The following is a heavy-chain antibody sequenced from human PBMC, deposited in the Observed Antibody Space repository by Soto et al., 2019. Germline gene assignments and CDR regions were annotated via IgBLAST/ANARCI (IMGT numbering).Heavy chain of an antibody. J-gene: IGHJ6*04. CDR3: ARESMGAGTLRAYYYGMDV. Sequence: PGGSLRLSCAASGFTVSSNYMSWVRQAPGKGLEWVSVIYSGGSTYYADSVKGRFTTSRDNSKNTLYLQMNSLRAEDTAVYYCARESMGAGTLRAYYYGMDVWGKGPTVTVSS. CDR2: IYSGGST. D-gene: IGHD2-15*01. V-gene: IGHV3-53*01. CDR1: GFTVSSNY.